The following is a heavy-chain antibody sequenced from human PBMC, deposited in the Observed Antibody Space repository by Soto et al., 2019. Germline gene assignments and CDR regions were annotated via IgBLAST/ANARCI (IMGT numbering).Heavy chain of an antibody. Sequence: PSETLSLTCTVSGGSISSGGYYWSWIRQHPXKGLEWIGYIYYSGSTDYNPSLKSRVTISVDTSKNQFSLKLSSVTAADTAVYYCTKVGGAYVGGSYRDTYCFDYWGQGTLVTVSS. CDR2: IYYSGST. D-gene: IGHD3-16*02. CDR3: TKVGGAYVGGSYRDTYCFDY. J-gene: IGHJ4*02. CDR1: GGSISSGGYY. V-gene: IGHV4-31*03.